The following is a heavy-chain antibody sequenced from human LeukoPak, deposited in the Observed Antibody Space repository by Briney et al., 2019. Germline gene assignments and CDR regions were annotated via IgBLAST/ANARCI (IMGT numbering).Heavy chain of an antibody. CDR1: GGSISSGGYY. V-gene: IGHV4-31*03. D-gene: IGHD3-22*01. Sequence: PSQTLSLTCTVSGGSISSGGYYWSWIRQHPGKGLEWIGYIYYSGSTSYNPSLKSRVTISVDTSKNQFSLKLSSVTAADTAVYYCARAPESMIVVVIDAFDIWGQGTMVTVSS. CDR2: IYYSGST. J-gene: IGHJ3*02. CDR3: ARAPESMIVVVIDAFDI.